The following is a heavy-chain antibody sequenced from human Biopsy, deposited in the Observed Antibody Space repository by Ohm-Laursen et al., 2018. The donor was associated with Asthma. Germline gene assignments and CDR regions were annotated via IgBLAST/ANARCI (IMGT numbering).Heavy chain of an antibody. CDR1: GSTVSRDH. CDR2: IYSGGTS. V-gene: IGHV3-53*01. J-gene: IGHJ4*02. CDR3: ARGDSSGWSHYYFDY. Sequence: SLRLSCAASGSTVSRDHMFWVRQAPGKGLEWVSVIYSGGTSHTADSVRGRFTISRDFSKNTLHLQMHSLRVEDTAAYYCARGDSSGWSHYYFDYWGQGTLVTVSS. D-gene: IGHD6-19*01.